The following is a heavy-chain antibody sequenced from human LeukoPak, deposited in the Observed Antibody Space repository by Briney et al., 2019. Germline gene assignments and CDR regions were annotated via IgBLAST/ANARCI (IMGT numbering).Heavy chain of an antibody. CDR2: INGDGRNI. J-gene: IGHJ6*02. V-gene: IGHV3-74*01. D-gene: IGHD3-9*01. CDR1: GFTFSSYW. CDR3: TRDLMDYDVSTGLHHYYMDV. Sequence: GGSLRLTCVASGFTFSSYWMHWVRQDPRKGLVWVSRINGDGRNINYADSVRGRFTISRDNAKNTLYLQMNTLRVEDTAVYYCTRDLMDYDVSTGLHHYYMDVWGQGTTVTVSS.